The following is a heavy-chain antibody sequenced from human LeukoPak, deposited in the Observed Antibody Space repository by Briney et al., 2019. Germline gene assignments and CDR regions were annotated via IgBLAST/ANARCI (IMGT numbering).Heavy chain of an antibody. D-gene: IGHD5-18*01. V-gene: IGHV3-23*01. J-gene: IGHJ4*02. CDR3: AKEVDKAMVGLFDY. Sequence: TGASLRLSCAASGFTFSSYAMSWVRQAPGEGLEWVSAISGSGDNTYYADSVKGRFTISRDNSKNTLFLQMNSLRADDTAVYYCAKEVDKAMVGLFDYWGQGTQVTVSS. CDR1: GFTFSSYA. CDR2: ISGSGDNT.